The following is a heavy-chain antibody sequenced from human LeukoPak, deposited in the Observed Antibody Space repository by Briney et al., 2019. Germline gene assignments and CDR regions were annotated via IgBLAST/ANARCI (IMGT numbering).Heavy chain of an antibody. CDR3: VRARGADY. Sequence: ASVKVSCTASGYTFTSSNINWGREAPGQGLESMGWMNPNSGNTGYAQKFQGGVTRTRNTSISTASMERCSLRAVNTAPCYSVRARGADYWGQGTLVTVFS. J-gene: IGHJ4*02. CDR2: MNPNSGNT. CDR1: GYTFTSSN. V-gene: IGHV1-8*01.